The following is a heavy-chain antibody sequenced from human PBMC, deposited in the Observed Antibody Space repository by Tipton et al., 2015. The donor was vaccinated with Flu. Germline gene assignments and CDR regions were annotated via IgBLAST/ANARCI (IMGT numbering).Heavy chain of an antibody. V-gene: IGHV4-39*07. Sequence: TLSLTCTVSGDSISSSSYYWGWIRQPPGKGLEWIGSVPYSGSTYYNPSLKSRVTISVDTSKNQFSLKLSSVTAADTAVYYCARAAAVALDYWGQGMLVTVSS. J-gene: IGHJ4*02. CDR3: ARAAAVALDY. CDR2: VPYSGST. CDR1: GDSISSSSYY. D-gene: IGHD6-19*01.